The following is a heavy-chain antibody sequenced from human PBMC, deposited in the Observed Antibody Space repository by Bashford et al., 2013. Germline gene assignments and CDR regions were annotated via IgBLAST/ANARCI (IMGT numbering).Heavy chain of an antibody. V-gene: IGHV1-3*01. CDR3: ARDHWGYSGSSSWYYYYGMDV. CDR1: GYTFTSYY. CDR2: INAANGNT. J-gene: IGHJ6*02. Sequence: ASVKVSCKASGYTFTSYYMHWVRQAPGQGLEWMGWINAANGNTRFSQNFQGRVTFSRDTSASTAYLELSSLRSEDTAVYYCARDHWGYSGSSSWYYYYGMDVWGQGTTVTVSS. D-gene: IGHD6-13*01.